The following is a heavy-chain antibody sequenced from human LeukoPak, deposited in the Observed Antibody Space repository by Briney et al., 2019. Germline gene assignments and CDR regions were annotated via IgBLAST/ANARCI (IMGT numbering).Heavy chain of an antibody. CDR2: IHYTGST. J-gene: IGHJ2*01. V-gene: IGHV4-59*08. D-gene: IGHD6-13*01. CDR3: ARPQLTYWYFDL. Sequence: SETLSLTCTVSGGSINSYYWSWIRQPPGKGLECIGYIHYTGSTNYNPSLKSRVTISVDTSKNQFSLKLSSVTAADTAVYYCARPQLTYWYFDLWGRGTLVTVSS. CDR1: GGSINSYY.